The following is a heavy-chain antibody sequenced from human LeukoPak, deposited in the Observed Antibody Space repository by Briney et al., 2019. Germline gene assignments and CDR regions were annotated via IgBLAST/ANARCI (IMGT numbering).Heavy chain of an antibody. J-gene: IGHJ4*02. D-gene: IGHD2-2*01. CDR1: GGSISSYY. CDR3: ARDLGYFSSTSCYYYFDY. V-gene: IGHV4-4*07. Sequence: SETLSLTCTVSGGSISSYYWSWIRQPAGKGLEWIGRIYTSGSTNYNPSLKSRVTMSVDTSKNQFSLKLSSVTAADTAVYYCARDLGYFSSTSCYYYFDYWGQGTLVTVSS. CDR2: IYTSGST.